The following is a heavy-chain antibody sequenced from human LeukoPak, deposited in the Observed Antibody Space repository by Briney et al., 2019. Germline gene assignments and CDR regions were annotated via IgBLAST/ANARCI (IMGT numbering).Heavy chain of an antibody. Sequence: GGSLRLSCEASGFTFSNSWMTWVRQTPGKGLEWVANIKTDGSEKYYVDSVRGRFTTSRDNAKNSLYLQMNSLRAEDTAVYYCATYSSRNAREFQSWGQGTLVTVSS. CDR3: ATYSSRNAREFQS. D-gene: IGHD2-2*01. V-gene: IGHV3-7*01. CDR2: IKTDGSEK. J-gene: IGHJ1*01. CDR1: GFTFSNSW.